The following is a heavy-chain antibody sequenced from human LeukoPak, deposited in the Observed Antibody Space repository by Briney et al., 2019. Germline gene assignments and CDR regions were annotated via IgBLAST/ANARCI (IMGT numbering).Heavy chain of an antibody. V-gene: IGHV4-39*01. J-gene: IGHJ5*02. CDR2: IYYSGST. CDR3: ARHGGDYGDYDSWFDP. CDR1: GGSISSSSYY. D-gene: IGHD4-17*01. Sequence: PWETLSLTCTVSGGSISSSSYYWGWIRQPPGKGLEWIGSIYYSGSTYYNPSLKSRVTTSVDTSKNQFSLKLSSVTAADTAVYYCARHGGDYGDYDSWFDPWGQGTLVTVSS.